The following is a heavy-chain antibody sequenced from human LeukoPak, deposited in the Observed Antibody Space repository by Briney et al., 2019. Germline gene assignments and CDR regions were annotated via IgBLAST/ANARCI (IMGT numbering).Heavy chain of an antibody. CDR3: ARVVSYYVSGTYYFDY. V-gene: IGHV1-2*02. D-gene: IGHD3-10*01. CDR1: GYTFTDYY. CDR2: INPNSGGT. Sequence: ASVKVSCKASGYTFTDYYMHWVRQAPGQGLEWMGWINPNSGGTNYAQKFQDRVIITRDTSISTAYVELSGLRSDDTAVYYCARVVSYYVSGTYYFDYWGQGTLVTVSS. J-gene: IGHJ4*02.